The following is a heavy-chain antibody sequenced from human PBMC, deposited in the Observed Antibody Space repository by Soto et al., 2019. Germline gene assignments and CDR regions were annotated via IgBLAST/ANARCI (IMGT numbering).Heavy chain of an antibody. CDR2: INSDGSST. V-gene: IGHV3-74*01. Sequence: EVQLVESGGGLVQPGGSLRLSCAASGFTFSSYWMHWVRQAPGKGLVWVSRINSDGSSTSYADSVKGRFTISRDNAKNTLDRQTNGLIAENTAVYYCARDRARAYSGFDPWGQLILVTVS. J-gene: IGHJ5*02. CDR1: GFTFSSYW. CDR3: ARDRARAYSGFDP. D-gene: IGHD5-18*01.